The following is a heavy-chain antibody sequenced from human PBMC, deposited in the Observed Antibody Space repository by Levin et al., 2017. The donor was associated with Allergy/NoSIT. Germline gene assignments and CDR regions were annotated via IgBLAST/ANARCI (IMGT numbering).Heavy chain of an antibody. CDR2: IYYSGST. D-gene: IGHD3-22*01. V-gene: IGHV4-59*01. J-gene: IGHJ6*02. CDR1: GGSISSYY. CDR3: ARAGRVILQNYYYYGMDV. Sequence: SETLSLTCTVSGGSISSYYWSWIRQPPGKGLEWIGYIYYSGSTNYNPSLKSRVTISVDTSKNQFSLKLSSVTAADTAVYYCARAGRVILQNYYYYGMDVWGQGTTVTVSS.